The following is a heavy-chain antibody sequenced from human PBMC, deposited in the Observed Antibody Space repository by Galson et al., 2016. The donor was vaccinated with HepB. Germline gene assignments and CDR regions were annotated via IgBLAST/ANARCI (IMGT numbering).Heavy chain of an antibody. Sequence: SLRLSCAASGFTVSSNYMNWVRQAPGKGLEWVSVIFFGGTTYYEDDAEGRFITSRDDSTNTLYFPMNSLTAEDTAVYFCARTSYRECTGNRCVNFRYYYYYMDVWGKGTTVTVSS. CDR1: GFTVSSNY. CDR3: ARTSYRECTGNRCVNFRYYYYYMDV. J-gene: IGHJ6*03. CDR2: IFFGGTT. V-gene: IGHV3-53*01. D-gene: IGHD2-8*02.